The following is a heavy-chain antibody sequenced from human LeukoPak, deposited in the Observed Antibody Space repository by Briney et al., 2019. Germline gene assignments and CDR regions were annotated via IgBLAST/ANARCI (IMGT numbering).Heavy chain of an antibody. CDR3: AKDRDQRGWFDP. V-gene: IGHV3-23*01. J-gene: IGHJ5*02. CDR2: ISGSGGST. CDR1: GFTFSSYG. D-gene: IGHD3-10*01. Sequence: QSGGSLRLSCAASGFTFSSYGMSWVRQAPGKGLEWVSAISGSGGSTYYADSVKGRFTISRDNSKNTLYLQMNSLRAEDTAVYYCAKDRDQRGWFDPWGQGTLVTVSS.